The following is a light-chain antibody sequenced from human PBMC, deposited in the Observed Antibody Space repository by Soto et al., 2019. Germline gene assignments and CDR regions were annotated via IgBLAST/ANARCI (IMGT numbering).Light chain of an antibody. CDR1: QSLSRTY. CDR3: QQYGSSGIT. J-gene: IGKJ5*01. V-gene: IGKV3-20*01. Sequence: EIVLTQSPGTLSLSPGERATLSCRASQSLSRTYLAWYQQKPGQAPRLLISGVSKRAAGIPDRFSAGGSDTDFTLTISRVEPEDFAVYYCQQYGSSGITFGQGTRLEIK. CDR2: GVS.